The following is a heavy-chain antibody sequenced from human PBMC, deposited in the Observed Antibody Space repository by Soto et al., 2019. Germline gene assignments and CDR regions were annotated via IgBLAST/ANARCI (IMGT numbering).Heavy chain of an antibody. D-gene: IGHD2-15*01. Sequence: GGSLRLSCAASGLTFSSYAMSWVRQAPGKGLEWVSAISGSGGSTYYADSVKGRFTIYRDNSKNTLYLQMNSLRAEDTAVYYCAKDHSRIFFPWGQGTLVTVSS. CDR2: ISGSGGST. CDR1: GLTFSSYA. V-gene: IGHV3-23*01. J-gene: IGHJ5*02. CDR3: AKDHSRIFFP.